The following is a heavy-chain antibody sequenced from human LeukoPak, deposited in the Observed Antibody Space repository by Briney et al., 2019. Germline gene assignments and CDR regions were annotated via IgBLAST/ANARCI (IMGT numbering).Heavy chain of an antibody. CDR2: ITGDGGGT. CDR3: AKETSSGNFVTIDC. D-gene: IGHD1-26*01. V-gene: IGHV3-23*01. J-gene: IGHJ4*02. Sequence: PGGSLRLSCAASGFTVSSNYMSWVRQAPGKGMEWVSAITGDGGGTNHADSVKGRFTISRDNSKNTLYLQMNSLRGEDTAVYYCAKETSSGNFVTIDCWGQGTLVTVSS. CDR1: GFTVSSNY.